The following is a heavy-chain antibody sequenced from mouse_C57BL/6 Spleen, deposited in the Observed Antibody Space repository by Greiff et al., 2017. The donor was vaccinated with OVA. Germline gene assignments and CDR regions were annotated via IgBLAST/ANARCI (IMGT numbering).Heavy chain of an antibody. V-gene: IGHV7-3*01. CDR1: GFTFTDYY. J-gene: IGHJ2*01. CDR2: IRHKANGYTS. D-gene: IGHD4-1*01. Sequence: EVKLMESGGGLVQPGGSLSLSCAASGFTFTDYYMSWVRQPPGKALEWLGFIRHKANGYTSEYSASVKGRFTISRDTSQSILYLQMHALGAEDSATYYCARALGRGYFDYWGKGTTLTVSS. CDR3: ARALGRGYFDY.